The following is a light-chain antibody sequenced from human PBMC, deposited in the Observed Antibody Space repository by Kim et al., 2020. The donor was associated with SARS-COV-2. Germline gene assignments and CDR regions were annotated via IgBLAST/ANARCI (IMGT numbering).Light chain of an antibody. V-gene: IGKV3-15*01. CDR1: QSVSSN. Sequence: EIVMTQSPATLSVSPEERVTLSCRASQSVSSNLAWFQQKPGQAPRLLIYGASTRATGIPARFTGGGSGTEFTLIINSLQSEDFAVYYCQQFNNWPWTFGQGTKVDIK. CDR2: GAS. CDR3: QQFNNWPWT. J-gene: IGKJ1*01.